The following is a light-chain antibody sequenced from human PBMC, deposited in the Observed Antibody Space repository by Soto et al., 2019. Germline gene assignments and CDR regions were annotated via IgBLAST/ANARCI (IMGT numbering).Light chain of an antibody. CDR3: HQYNVWPT. V-gene: IGKV3D-20*02. J-gene: IGKJ1*01. Sequence: LTQSQDTLTLSPGARAKLSCRARQTVSSNYLAWCQQSPGQAPRLLIYDASNRATGIPARFSGSGSGTDFTLTISSLEPEDFAVYYCHQYNVWPTFGQGTKVDIK. CDR1: QTVSSNY. CDR2: DAS.